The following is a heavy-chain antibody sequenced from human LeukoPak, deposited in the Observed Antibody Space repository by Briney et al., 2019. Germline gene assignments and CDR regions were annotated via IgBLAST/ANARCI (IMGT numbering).Heavy chain of an antibody. J-gene: IGHJ5*02. CDR3: ATSASSGSNYFDP. V-gene: IGHV4-61*02. CDR1: GGSITSGSYY. CDR2: IHSSGST. D-gene: IGHD4/OR15-4a*01. Sequence: SETLSLTCTVSGGSITSGSYYWTWIQQPAGKGLEWVGRIHSSGSTNYNPSLNSRVTVSADTSNNQFSLKLSSVTAADTAIYYCATSASSGSNYFDPWGQGILVTVSS.